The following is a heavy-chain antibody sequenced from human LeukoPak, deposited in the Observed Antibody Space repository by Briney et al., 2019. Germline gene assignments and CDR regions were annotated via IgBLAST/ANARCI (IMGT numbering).Heavy chain of an antibody. CDR3: ATKQWLAPPPDS. CDR2: INTDGTVT. D-gene: IGHD6-19*01. Sequence: GESLKISCQTSGYSFTNYWIGWVRQAPGKGLESVSRINTDGTVTTYADSVKGRFTVSRDNADNTMFLQMNSVRDEDTAVYYCATKQWLAPPPDSWGQGTPVTVSS. CDR1: GYSFTNYW. V-gene: IGHV3-74*01. J-gene: IGHJ4*02.